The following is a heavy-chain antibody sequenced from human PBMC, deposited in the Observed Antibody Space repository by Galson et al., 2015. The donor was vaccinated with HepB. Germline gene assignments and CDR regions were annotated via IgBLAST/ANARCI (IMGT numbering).Heavy chain of an antibody. J-gene: IGHJ5*02. CDR2: INPNSGGT. CDR3: ARDLGYCTNGVCYTRVGFDP. Sequence: SVKVSCKASGYTFTGYYMHWVRQAPGQGLEWMGWINPNSGGTNYAQKFQGRVTMTRDTSISTAYMELSRLRSDGTAVYYCARDLGYCTNGVCYTRVGFDPWGQGTLVTVSS. D-gene: IGHD2-8*01. CDR1: GYTFTGYY. V-gene: IGHV1-2*02.